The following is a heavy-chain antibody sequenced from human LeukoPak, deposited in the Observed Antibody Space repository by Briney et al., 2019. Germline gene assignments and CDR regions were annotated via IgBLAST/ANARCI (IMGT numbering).Heavy chain of an antibody. V-gene: IGHV3-7*03. CDR2: INHNGNVN. Sequence: GGSLRLSCAASGFTFSSYWMNWARQAPGKGLEWVASINHNGNVNYNVDSVKGRFTISRDNAKNSLYLQMSNLRAEDTAVYFCARGGGLDVWGQGATVTVSS. D-gene: IGHD3-16*01. J-gene: IGHJ6*02. CDR1: GFTFSSYW. CDR3: ARGGGLDV.